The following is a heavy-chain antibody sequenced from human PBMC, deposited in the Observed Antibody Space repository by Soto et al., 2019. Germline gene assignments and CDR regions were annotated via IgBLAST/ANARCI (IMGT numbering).Heavy chain of an antibody. Sequence: QVQLQESGPGLVKPSETLSLTCTVSGGSISSYYLTWIRQPPGKGLEWIGYIYYNGRTNYNPSLKSRVTISLDTSKNQFSLNLSSVTAADTAVYYCARGAEWFGGRMDVWGQWTTVTVSS. V-gene: IGHV4-59*01. J-gene: IGHJ6*02. D-gene: IGHD3-10*01. CDR1: GGSISSYY. CDR3: ARGAEWFGGRMDV. CDR2: IYYNGRT.